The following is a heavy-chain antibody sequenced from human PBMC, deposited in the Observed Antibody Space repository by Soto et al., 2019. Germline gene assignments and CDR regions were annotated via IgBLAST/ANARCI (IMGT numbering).Heavy chain of an antibody. CDR1: GGSISGSY. CDR3: ARSVAVPGAHIDY. Sequence: SETLSLTCSVSGGSISGSYWSWIRQSPGKGLEWLGYVYYTGSTNYSPSLRSRVSISVDTSRNEFSLRLSSVTAADTAVYFCARSVAVPGAHIDYWGQGTQVTVS. J-gene: IGHJ4*02. V-gene: IGHV4-59*01. CDR2: VYYTGST. D-gene: IGHD6-19*01.